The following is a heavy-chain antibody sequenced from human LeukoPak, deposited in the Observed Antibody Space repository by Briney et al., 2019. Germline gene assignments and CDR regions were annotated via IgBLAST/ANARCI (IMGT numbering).Heavy chain of an antibody. Sequence: SETLSLTCTVSGGSISSYYWSWIRQPPGKGLEWIGYIYYIGRPTYNPSLKSRVAMSIDTSKSHFSLKLSSVTAADTAVYYCARHVGAVTGRETFDFWGQGTLVTVSS. J-gene: IGHJ4*02. CDR2: IYYIGRP. V-gene: IGHV4-59*08. CDR3: ARHVGAVTGRETFDF. D-gene: IGHD6-19*01. CDR1: GGSISSYY.